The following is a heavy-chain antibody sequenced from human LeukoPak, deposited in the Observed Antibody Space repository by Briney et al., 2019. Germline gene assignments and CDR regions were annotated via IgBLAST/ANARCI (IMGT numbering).Heavy chain of an antibody. D-gene: IGHD3-10*01. V-gene: IGHV3-30*02. CDR1: GFTFSSYG. Sequence: PGGSLRLSSAASGFTFSSYGMHWVRQAPGKGLEWVAFIRYDGSNKYYADSVKGRFTISRDNSKNTLYLQMNSLRAEDTAVYYCAKDPYGSGSHCDYWGQGTLVTVSS. CDR2: IRYDGSNK. J-gene: IGHJ4*02. CDR3: AKDPYGSGSHCDY.